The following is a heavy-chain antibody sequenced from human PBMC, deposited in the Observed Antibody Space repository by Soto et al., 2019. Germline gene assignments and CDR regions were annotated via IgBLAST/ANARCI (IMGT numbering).Heavy chain of an antibody. V-gene: IGHV4-59*01. J-gene: IGHJ5*02. CDR3: ARDHGSGSYYAGSEP. CDR2: IYYSGST. Sequence: SGTLSLTCTVSGGSISSYYWNWIRQPPGKGLEWIGYIYYSGSTNYNPSLKSRVTISVDTSKNQFSLKLSSVPAADTAVYYCARDHGSGSYYAGSEPWGQGTLVPVSP. D-gene: IGHD3-10*01. CDR1: GGSISSYY.